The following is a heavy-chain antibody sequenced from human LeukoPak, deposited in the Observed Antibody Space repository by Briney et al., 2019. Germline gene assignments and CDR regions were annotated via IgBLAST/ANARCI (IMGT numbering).Heavy chain of an antibody. J-gene: IGHJ5*02. CDR1: GFTFDDYA. V-gene: IGHV3-9*01. Sequence: GRSLRLSCAASGFTFDDYAMHWVRQAPGKGLEWVSRISWNSGSIGYADSVRGRFTISRDNAKNSLYLQMNSLRAEDTALYYCAKDKDYDSSGNWFGPWGQGTLVTVFS. CDR2: ISWNSGSI. CDR3: AKDKDYDSSGNWFGP. D-gene: IGHD3-22*01.